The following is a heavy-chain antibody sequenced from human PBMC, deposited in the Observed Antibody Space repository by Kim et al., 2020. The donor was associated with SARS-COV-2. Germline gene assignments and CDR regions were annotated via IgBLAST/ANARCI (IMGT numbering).Heavy chain of an antibody. Sequence: SVKVSCKASGGTFSSYAISWVRQAPGQGLEWMGGIIPIFGTANYAQKFQGRVTITADKSTSTAYMELSSLRSEDTAVYYCARVGAAAGTAYYYYGMDVWGQGTTVTVSS. D-gene: IGHD6-13*01. CDR3: ARVGAAAGTAYYYYGMDV. CDR2: IIPIFGTA. J-gene: IGHJ6*02. CDR1: GGTFSSYA. V-gene: IGHV1-69*06.